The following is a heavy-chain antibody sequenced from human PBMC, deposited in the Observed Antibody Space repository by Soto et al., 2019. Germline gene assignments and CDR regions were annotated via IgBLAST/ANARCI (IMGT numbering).Heavy chain of an antibody. J-gene: IGHJ5*02. Sequence: SVKVSCKASGGTFSSYAISWVRQAPGQGLEWMGGIIPIFGTANYAQKFQGRVTITADESTSTAYMELSSLRSEDTAVYYCAAQTSYYYDSSGPSPPWGQGILVTSPQ. CDR2: IIPIFGTA. V-gene: IGHV1-69*13. CDR3: AAQTSYYYDSSGPSPP. CDR1: GGTFSSYA. D-gene: IGHD3-22*01.